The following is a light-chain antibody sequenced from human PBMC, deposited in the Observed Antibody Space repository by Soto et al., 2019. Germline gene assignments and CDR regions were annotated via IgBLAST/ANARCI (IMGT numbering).Light chain of an antibody. Sequence: DNLMSQSPSSVSASVGDRVTITCRASQGINSWLAWYQQKPGKAPKLLIYSTSNLQSGVPSRFSGSGSGTDFTLTITSLQPEDFATYFCQQSESLPLTFGGGTKVEIK. J-gene: IGKJ4*01. CDR1: QGINSW. V-gene: IGKV1D-12*01. CDR3: QQSESLPLT. CDR2: STS.